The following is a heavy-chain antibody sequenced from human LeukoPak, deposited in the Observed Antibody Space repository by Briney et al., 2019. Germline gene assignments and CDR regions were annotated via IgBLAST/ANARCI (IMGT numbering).Heavy chain of an antibody. D-gene: IGHD4-23*01. V-gene: IGHV3-23*01. J-gene: IGHJ6*02. CDR2: ISGSGGST. CDR3: AKYVSGGEYGGMWYYYGMDV. Sequence: GGSLRLSCAAPGFTSSSYAMTWVRQAPGKGLEWVSAISGSGGSTYYADSVKGRFTISRDNSKNTLYLQMNSLRAEDTAVCYCAKYVSGGEYGGMWYYYGMDVWGQGTTVTVSS. CDR1: GFTSSSYA.